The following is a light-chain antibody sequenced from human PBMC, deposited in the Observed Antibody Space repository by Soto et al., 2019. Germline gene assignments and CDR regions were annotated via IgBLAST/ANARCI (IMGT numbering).Light chain of an antibody. CDR2: KAS. V-gene: IGKV1-5*03. CDR3: QQYHSYSRT. J-gene: IGKJ1*01. CDR1: QSISSW. Sequence: DIQMTQSPSTLSASVGDRVTITCRASQSISSWLAWYQQKPGTAPKLLIYKASSLESGVPSRFSGRGSATDFTLTISSLQPDDFATYYCQQYHSYSRTFGQGTKGEIK.